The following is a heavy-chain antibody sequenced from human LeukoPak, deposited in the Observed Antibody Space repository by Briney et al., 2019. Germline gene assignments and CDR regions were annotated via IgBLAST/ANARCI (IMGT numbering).Heavy chain of an antibody. Sequence: PSETLSLTCTVSGGSISSYYWSWIRQPAGKGLEWIGRIYTSGSTNYNPSLKSRVTMSADTSKNQFSLKLSSVTAADTAVYYCAREGRSYDILTGYYACWFDPWGQGTLVTVSS. CDR3: AREGRSYDILTGYYACWFDP. D-gene: IGHD3-9*01. CDR2: IYTSGST. CDR1: GGSISSYY. J-gene: IGHJ5*02. V-gene: IGHV4-4*07.